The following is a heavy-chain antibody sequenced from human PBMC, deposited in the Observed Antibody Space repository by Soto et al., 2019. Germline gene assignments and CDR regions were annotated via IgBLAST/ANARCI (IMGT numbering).Heavy chain of an antibody. CDR1: GYTFTSYY. Sequence: ASVKVSCKASGYTFTSYYMHWVRQAPGQGLEWMGIINPSGGSTSYAQKFQGRVTMTRDTSTSTVYMELSSLRSEDTAVYYCARVSSSGWYERRFDPWGQGTLVTVSS. CDR3: ARVSSSGWYERRFDP. CDR2: INPSGGST. J-gene: IGHJ5*02. V-gene: IGHV1-46*03. D-gene: IGHD6-19*01.